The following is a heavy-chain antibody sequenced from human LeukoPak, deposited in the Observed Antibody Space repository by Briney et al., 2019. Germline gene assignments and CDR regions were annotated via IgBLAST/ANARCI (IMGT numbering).Heavy chain of an antibody. CDR3: ARETLSGSNSGMDV. J-gene: IGHJ6*04. CDR1: GGTFSSYA. CDR2: IIPIFGTA. D-gene: IGHD3-10*01. Sequence: SVKVSCKASGGTFSSYAISWVRQAPGQGLEWMGGIIPIFGTANYAQKFQGRVTITADKSTSTAYMEPSSLRSEDTAVYYCARETLSGSNSGMDVWGKGTTVTVSS. V-gene: IGHV1-69*06.